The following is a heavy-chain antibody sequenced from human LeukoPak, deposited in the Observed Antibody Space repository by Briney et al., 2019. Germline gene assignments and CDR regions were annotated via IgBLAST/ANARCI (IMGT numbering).Heavy chain of an antibody. Sequence: ASVKVSCKASGYTFTSYDINWVRQATGQGLEWMGWMNPNSGNTGYAQKFQGRVTMTRNTSISTAYMELSSLRSEDTAVYYCARGNYYDSSGYYYEAFGIWGQGTMVTVSS. D-gene: IGHD3-22*01. CDR2: MNPNSGNT. J-gene: IGHJ3*02. CDR1: GYTFTSYD. V-gene: IGHV1-8*01. CDR3: ARGNYYDSSGYYYEAFGI.